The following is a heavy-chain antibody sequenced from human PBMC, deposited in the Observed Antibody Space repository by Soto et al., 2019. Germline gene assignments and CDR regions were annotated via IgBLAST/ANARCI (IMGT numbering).Heavy chain of an antibody. Sequence: SETLSLTCTVSGGSININNYYWGWIRQPPGQGLEWIGNVFHSGSTYYNPSLKSRLTISVDTSKNQFSLKLTFVTAADTAVYYCARGYGSRRIPFDYWGQGTLVTVSS. CDR1: GGSININNYY. CDR3: ARGYGSRRIPFDY. J-gene: IGHJ4*02. CDR2: VFHSGST. V-gene: IGHV4-39*07. D-gene: IGHD5-18*01.